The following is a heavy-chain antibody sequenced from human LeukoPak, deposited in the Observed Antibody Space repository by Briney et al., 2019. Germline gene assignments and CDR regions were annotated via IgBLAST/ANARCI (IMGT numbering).Heavy chain of an antibody. CDR1: GGSISSYY. CDR3: ARALCHDILTGFHSDAFDI. D-gene: IGHD3-9*01. Sequence: PSETLSLTCTVSGGSISSYYWSWIRQPPGKGLEWIGYIYYSGSTNYNPSLKSRVTISVDTSKNQFSLKLSSVTAADTAVYYCARALCHDILTGFHSDAFDIWGQGTMVTVSS. J-gene: IGHJ3*02. CDR2: IYYSGST. V-gene: IGHV4-59*01.